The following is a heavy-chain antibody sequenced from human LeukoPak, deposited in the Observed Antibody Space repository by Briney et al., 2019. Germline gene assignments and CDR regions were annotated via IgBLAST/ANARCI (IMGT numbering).Heavy chain of an antibody. CDR2: ISGYNGNT. J-gene: IGHJ4*02. Sequence: ASVTVSCKASGYTFTAYTISWVRQAPGQGLEWMGWISGYNGNTNYAQRVQGRVTMTTDTSTSTAYMELRSLRSDDTAVYYCARSPARGYDILTGYNDYWGQGTLVTVSS. V-gene: IGHV1-18*01. D-gene: IGHD3-9*01. CDR3: ARSPARGYDILTGYNDY. CDR1: GYTFTAYT.